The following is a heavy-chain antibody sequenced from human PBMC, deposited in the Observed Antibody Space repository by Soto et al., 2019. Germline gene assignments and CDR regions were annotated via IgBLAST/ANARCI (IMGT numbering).Heavy chain of an antibody. CDR2: TDPYDSYT. Sequence: PGESLKISCKASGYSFRNYWISWVRQVPGKGLEWMGRTDPYDSYTDYSPSFQGHVTISVDKSNSTAYLQWSSLKASDTAMYYCARPHFSAFEKYPMDVWGQGTTVTVSS. D-gene: IGHD2-2*02. V-gene: IGHV5-10-1*01. CDR1: GYSFRNYW. J-gene: IGHJ6*02. CDR3: ARPHFSAFEKYPMDV.